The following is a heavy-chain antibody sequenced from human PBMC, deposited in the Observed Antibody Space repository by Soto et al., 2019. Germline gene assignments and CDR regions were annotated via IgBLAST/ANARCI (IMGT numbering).Heavy chain of an antibody. CDR3: ASRQQWLDDAFDI. J-gene: IGHJ3*02. CDR1: GYSLTSYW. D-gene: IGHD6-19*01. CDR2: IYPSDSDT. Sequence: GESLKISCKGSGYSLTSYWIGWVRQMPGKGLEWMGIIYPSDSDTRYSPSFQGQVTISADKSISTAYLQWSSLKASDTAMYYCASRQQWLDDAFDIWGQGTMVTVSS. V-gene: IGHV5-51*01.